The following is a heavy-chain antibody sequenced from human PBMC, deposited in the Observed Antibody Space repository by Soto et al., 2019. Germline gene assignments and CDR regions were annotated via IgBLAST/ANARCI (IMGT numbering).Heavy chain of an antibody. CDR3: AKDREARTYFDY. V-gene: IGHV3-23*01. CDR2: ISGSGGST. CDR1: GFTFSSYA. D-gene: IGHD6-6*01. Sequence: EVQLLESGGGLVQPGGSLRLSCAASGFTFSSYAMSWVRQAPGKGLEWVSAISGSGGSTYYADSVKGRFTISRDNSKNTLYLQMNSLRAEDTAVCYCAKDREARTYFDYWGQGTLVTVSS. J-gene: IGHJ4*02.